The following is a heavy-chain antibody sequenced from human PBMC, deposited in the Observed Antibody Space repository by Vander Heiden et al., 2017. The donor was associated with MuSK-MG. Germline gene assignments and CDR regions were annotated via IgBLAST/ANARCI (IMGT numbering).Heavy chain of an antibody. CDR1: DDSIRSSSHF. V-gene: IGHV4-39*01. CDR2: LCATTSP. J-gene: IGHJ4*02. CDR3: ARHGWGGYCSSAACYLF. Sequence: QLQLSESAPGLVKPSETLSLTCTVSDDSIRSSSHFGSWIRHSPGKGLEWIGRLCATTSPYYNPSVQSRVTISVDTSNNQFSLKRNSVTAADTAVYSCARHGWGGYCSSAACYLFWGQGTLVTVSS. D-gene: IGHD2-2*01.